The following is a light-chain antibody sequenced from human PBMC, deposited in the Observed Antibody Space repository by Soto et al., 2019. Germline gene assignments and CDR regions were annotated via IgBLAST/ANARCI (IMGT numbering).Light chain of an antibody. CDR1: QSVSSSY. Sequence: DIVLTQSPGTLSLSPGERATLSCRASQSVSSSYLAWYQQKPGQAPRLLIYGASSRATGIPDRFSGSGSGTEFPLNISRLGPEDFAVYYCQQYGSSPWTFGQGTKVEIK. J-gene: IGKJ1*01. CDR3: QQYGSSPWT. V-gene: IGKV3-20*01. CDR2: GAS.